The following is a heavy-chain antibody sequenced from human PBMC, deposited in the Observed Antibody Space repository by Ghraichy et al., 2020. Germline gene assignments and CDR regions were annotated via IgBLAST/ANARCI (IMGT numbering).Heavy chain of an antibody. V-gene: IGHV3-23*01. J-gene: IGHJ4*02. Sequence: GGSLRLSCVASGFTFSIYAMSWVRQAPGKGLEWVSEISGSGGSTYYADSVKGRFTISRDNSKNTLYLQTNSLRAEDTAIYYCAKDKRDWRYYDYWGQGTLVTVSS. CDR3: AKDKRDWRYYDY. CDR2: ISGSGGST. CDR1: GFTFSIYA. D-gene: IGHD3/OR15-3a*01.